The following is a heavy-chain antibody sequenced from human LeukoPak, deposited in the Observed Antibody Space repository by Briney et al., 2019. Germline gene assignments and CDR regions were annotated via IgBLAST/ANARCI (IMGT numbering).Heavy chain of an antibody. Sequence: GASVKVSCKASGYTFTGYYMRWVRQAPGQGLEWMGWINPNSGGTNYAQKFQGRVTITRDTSISTAYMELSRLRSDDTAVYYCAREAPHCTNGVCYHWFDPWGQGTLVTVSS. CDR3: AREAPHCTNGVCYHWFDP. CDR2: INPNSGGT. CDR1: GYTFTGYY. V-gene: IGHV1-2*02. D-gene: IGHD2-8*01. J-gene: IGHJ5*02.